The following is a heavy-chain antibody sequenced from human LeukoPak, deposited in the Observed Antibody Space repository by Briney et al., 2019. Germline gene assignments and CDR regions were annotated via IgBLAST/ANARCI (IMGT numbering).Heavy chain of an antibody. CDR2: ISSSGSTI. CDR1: GFTFSSYE. J-gene: IGHJ6*03. V-gene: IGHV3-48*03. Sequence: GGSLRLSCAASGFTFSSYEMNWVRQAPGKGLEWVSYISSSGSTIYYADSVKGRFTISRDNAKNSLYLQMNSLRAEDTAVYYCARTKSDYVWGSYPRRLYYYYMDVWGKGTTVTISS. CDR3: ARTKSDYVWGSYPRRLYYYYMDV. D-gene: IGHD3-16*02.